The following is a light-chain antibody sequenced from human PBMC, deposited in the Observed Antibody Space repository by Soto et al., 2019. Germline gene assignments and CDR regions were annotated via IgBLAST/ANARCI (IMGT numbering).Light chain of an antibody. Sequence: QSALTQPASVSGSPGQSITISCTGTSSDVGSYNLVSWYQQHPGKAPKLMIYEVSKRPSGVSNRFSGSKSGNTASLTISGLQAEEEADYYCCSYAGSSTSVVFGGGTQLTVL. CDR3: CSYAGSSTSVV. CDR2: EVS. CDR1: SSDVGSYNL. V-gene: IGLV2-23*02. J-gene: IGLJ2*01.